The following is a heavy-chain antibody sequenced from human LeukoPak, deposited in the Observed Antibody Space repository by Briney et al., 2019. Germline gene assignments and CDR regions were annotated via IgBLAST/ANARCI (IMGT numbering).Heavy chain of an antibody. CDR3: ARVLLGYYDSSGYIGY. D-gene: IGHD3-22*01. V-gene: IGHV3-20*04. J-gene: IGHJ4*02. CDR2: INWNGGST. CDR1: GFTFDDYG. Sequence: GGSLRLSCAASGFTFDDYGMSWGRQAPGKGLEWVSGINWNGGSTGYADSVKGRFTISRDNAKNSLYLQMNSLRAEDTALYYCARVLLGYYDSSGYIGYWGQGTLVTVSS.